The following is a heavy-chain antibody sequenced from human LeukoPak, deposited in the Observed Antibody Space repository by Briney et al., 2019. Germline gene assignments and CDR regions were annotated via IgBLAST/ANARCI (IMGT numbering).Heavy chain of an antibody. V-gene: IGHV4-34*01. J-gene: IGHJ5*02. CDR3: ARASYDFWSGYSNWFDP. Sequence: PSETLSGTCAVYGGSFSGYYWSWTRQPPGKGLEWIGEINHSGSTNYNPSLKSRVTISVDTSKNQFSLKLSSVTAADTAVYYCARASYDFWSGYSNWFDPWGQGTLVTVSS. CDR2: INHSGST. D-gene: IGHD3-3*01. CDR1: GGSFSGYY.